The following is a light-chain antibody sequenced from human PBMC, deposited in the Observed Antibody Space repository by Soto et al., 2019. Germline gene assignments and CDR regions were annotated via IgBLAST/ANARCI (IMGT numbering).Light chain of an antibody. CDR3: QQRSNWPGVT. Sequence: EVVVTQSPATLSVAPGESATFSCRTSQSVSTNVAWYQHRPGQPPRLLIYGASTRATGIPARFSGSGSRTQFTLTISSLEPEDFVVYYCQQRSNWPGVTFGPGTKVDIK. CDR1: QSVSTN. CDR2: GAS. J-gene: IGKJ3*01. V-gene: IGKV3-11*01.